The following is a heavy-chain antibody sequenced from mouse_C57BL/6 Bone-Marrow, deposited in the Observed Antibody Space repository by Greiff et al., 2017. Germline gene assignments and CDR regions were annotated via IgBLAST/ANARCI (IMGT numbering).Heavy chain of an antibody. J-gene: IGHJ3*01. V-gene: IGHV1-59*01. CDR2: IDPSDSYT. CDR1: GYTFTSYW. Sequence: QVQLQQPGAELVRPGTSVKLSCKASGYTFTSYWMHWVKQRPGQGLEWIGVIDPSDSYTNYNQKFKGKATLTVDTSSSTAYMQLSSLTSEDSAVYYCARGQLRLPWCAYWGQGTLVTVSA. D-gene: IGHD3-2*02. CDR3: ARGQLRLPWCAY.